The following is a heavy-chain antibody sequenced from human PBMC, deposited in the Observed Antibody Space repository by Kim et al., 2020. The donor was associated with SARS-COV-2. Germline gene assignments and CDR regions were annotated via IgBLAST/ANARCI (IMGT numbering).Heavy chain of an antibody. CDR2: YGGPT. Sequence: YGGPTNTTPSLKSRVTISGATSKNQFSLKVSSVTAADTAVYYCAIGFDYWGQGTLVTVSS. V-gene: IGHV4-59*09. CDR3: AIGFDY. J-gene: IGHJ4*02.